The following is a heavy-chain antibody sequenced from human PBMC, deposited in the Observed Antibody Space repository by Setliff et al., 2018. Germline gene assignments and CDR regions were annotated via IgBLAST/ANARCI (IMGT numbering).Heavy chain of an antibody. D-gene: IGHD5-18*01. Sequence: SVKVSCKASGGTFSSYGISWVRQAPGQGLEWMGGTIPSFGSPNYAQKFQGRVTIITDESTSTAYMELSSLRTEDSAVYYCAREGVDTRSSTDYRYYMDVWGKGTTVTVSS. CDR2: TIPSFGSP. J-gene: IGHJ6*03. V-gene: IGHV1-69*05. CDR1: GGTFSSYG. CDR3: AREGVDTRSSTDYRYYMDV.